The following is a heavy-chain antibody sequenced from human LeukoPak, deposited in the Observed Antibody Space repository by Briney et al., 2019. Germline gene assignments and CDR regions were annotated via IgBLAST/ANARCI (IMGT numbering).Heavy chain of an antibody. CDR3: ARDVGRYGSGSFSDY. CDR1: GFTFSNYN. D-gene: IGHD3-10*01. V-gene: IGHV3-21*01. J-gene: IGHJ4*02. Sequence: GGSLRLSCAASGFTFSNYNMNRVRQAPGKGLEWVSSISYSSTYTYYADSVKGRFTISRDDAKNSLYLQMNSLRVEDTAVYYCARDVGRYGSGSFSDYWGQGTLVTVPS. CDR2: ISYSSTYT.